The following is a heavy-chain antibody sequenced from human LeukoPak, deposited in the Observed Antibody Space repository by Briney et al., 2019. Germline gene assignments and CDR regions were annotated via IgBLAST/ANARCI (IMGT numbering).Heavy chain of an antibody. CDR3: RYFDWLLLDY. J-gene: IGHJ4*02. CDR1: NYSISRGYH. Sequence: PSETLSLTCAVSNYSISRGYHWGWIRQPPGKGLQWIGIIYPSGSTYYNPPLKSRVTISVDTSKNRFSLKLSSVTAADTAVYYCRYFDWLLLDYWGQGTLVTVSS. CDR2: IYPSGST. D-gene: IGHD3-9*01. V-gene: IGHV4-38-2*01.